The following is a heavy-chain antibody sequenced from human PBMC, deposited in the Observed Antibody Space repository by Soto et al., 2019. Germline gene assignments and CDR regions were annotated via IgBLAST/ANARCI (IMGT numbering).Heavy chain of an antibody. D-gene: IGHD1-7*01. V-gene: IGHV1-8*01. CDR2: MNPNSGNT. J-gene: IGHJ6*02. CDR3: ASEGITGTTAYYYGMDV. Sequence: ASVKVSCKASGYTFTSYDINWVRQATGQGLEWMGWMNPNSGNTGYAQKFQGRVTMTRNTSISTAYMELSSLRSEDTAVYYCASEGITGTTAYYYGMDVWGQGTKVTVYS. CDR1: GYTFTSYD.